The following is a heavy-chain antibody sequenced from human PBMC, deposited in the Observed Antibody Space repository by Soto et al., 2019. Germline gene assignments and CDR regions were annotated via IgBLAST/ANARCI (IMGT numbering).Heavy chain of an antibody. J-gene: IGHJ6*02. CDR1: GFTFSSYA. CDR3: AKVPFPPTIFGVVISGYYYYGMDV. CDR2: ISGSGGST. Sequence: GGSLRLSCAASGFTFSSYAMSWVRQAPGKGLEWVSAISGSGGSTYYADSVKGRCTISRDNSKNTLYLQMNSLRAEDTAVYYCAKVPFPPTIFGVVISGYYYYGMDVWGQGTTVTVSS. V-gene: IGHV3-23*01. D-gene: IGHD3-3*01.